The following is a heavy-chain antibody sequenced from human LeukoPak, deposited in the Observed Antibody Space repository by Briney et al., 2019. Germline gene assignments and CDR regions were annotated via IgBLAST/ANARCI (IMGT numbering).Heavy chain of an antibody. CDR3: ARDVNFDRFDP. J-gene: IGHJ5*02. CDR1: GGTFSSYA. CDR2: IISIFGTA. V-gene: IGHV1-69*06. Sequence: SVKVSCKASGGTFSSYAISWVRQAPGQGLEWMGGIISIFGTANYAQKFQGRVTITADKSTSTAYMELSSLRSEDTAVYYCARDVNFDRFDPWGQGTLVTVSS.